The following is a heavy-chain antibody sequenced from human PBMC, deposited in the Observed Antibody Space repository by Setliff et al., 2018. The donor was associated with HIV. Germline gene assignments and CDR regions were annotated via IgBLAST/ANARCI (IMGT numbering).Heavy chain of an antibody. D-gene: IGHD3-22*01. J-gene: IGHJ5*02. CDR3: ARDMMYHYDRSGSFGWFGP. Sequence: KTSETLSLTCTVSGGSISSRNWWSWVRQPPGKGLEWIGEIYHSGSTNYNPSLKSRVTISVDKSTNQVSLKLNSVTAAVTAVYYCARDMMYHYDRSGSFGWFGPWGQGTQVTV. CDR2: IYHSGST. CDR1: GGSISSRNW. V-gene: IGHV4-4*02.